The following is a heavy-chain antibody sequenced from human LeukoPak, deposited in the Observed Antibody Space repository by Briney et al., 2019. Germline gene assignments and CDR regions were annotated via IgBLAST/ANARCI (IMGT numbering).Heavy chain of an antibody. Sequence: GGSLRLSCAASGFTFSSYSMNWVRQAPGKGLEWVSSISSSSSYIYYADSVKGRFTISRDNAKNSPYLQMNSLRAEDTAVYYCAGRDPSIAARPIDYWGQGTLVTVSS. CDR1: GFTFSSYS. CDR2: ISSSSSYI. D-gene: IGHD6-6*01. V-gene: IGHV3-21*01. CDR3: AGRDPSIAARPIDY. J-gene: IGHJ4*02.